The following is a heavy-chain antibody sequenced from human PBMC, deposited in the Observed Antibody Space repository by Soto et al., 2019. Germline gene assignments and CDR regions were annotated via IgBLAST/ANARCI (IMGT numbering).Heavy chain of an antibody. CDR2: ISSSGSTA. CDR3: TRAAWLPYLVFD. V-gene: IGHV3-48*03. D-gene: IGHD5-18*01. J-gene: IGHJ4*02. Sequence: GGSLRLSCSASGFTFSRFELHWVRQAPGKGLEWISYISSSGSTAYYASSVEGRFTISRDNANNSVYLQMDSLRAEDTALYDGTRAAWLPYLVFDWGQGVLVIVSS. CDR1: GFTFSRFE.